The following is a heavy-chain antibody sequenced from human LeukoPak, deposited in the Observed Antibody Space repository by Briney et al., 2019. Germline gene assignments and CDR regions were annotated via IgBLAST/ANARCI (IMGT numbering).Heavy chain of an antibody. CDR3: ASLDYAYYFDY. V-gene: IGHV3-48*04. CDR2: TSGDSRVT. Sequence: QTGGSLRLSCAASGFTFRSYNMDWVRQAPGRGLEWVSFTSGDSRVTYYADSVKGRFTISRDNAKNSLYLQMNSLRAEDTAVYYCASLDYAYYFDYWGQGTLVTVSS. CDR1: GFTFRSYN. D-gene: IGHD4-17*01. J-gene: IGHJ4*02.